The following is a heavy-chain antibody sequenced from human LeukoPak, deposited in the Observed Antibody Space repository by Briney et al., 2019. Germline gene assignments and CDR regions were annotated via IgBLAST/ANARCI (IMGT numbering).Heavy chain of an antibody. CDR2: INPNSGVT. J-gene: IGHJ5*02. D-gene: IGHD2-15*01. CDR3: AREGDVVVDTNWFDP. V-gene: IGHV1-2*02. Sequence: APVKVSCKASGYTFTDYFIHWVRQAPGQGPEWMGWINPNSGVTSYAQQFQGRVTMTRDTSISTHYMEVSRLRSDDTAVYYCAREGDVVVDTNWFDPWGQGTLVIVSS. CDR1: GYTFTDYF.